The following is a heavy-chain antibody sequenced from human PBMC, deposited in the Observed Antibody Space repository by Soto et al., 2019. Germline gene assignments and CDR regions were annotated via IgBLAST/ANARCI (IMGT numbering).Heavy chain of an antibody. Sequence: SETLSLTCTVSGGSISSGGYYWSWIRQHPGKGLEWIGYIYYSGSTYYNPSLKSRVTISVDTSKNQFSLKLNSVTAADTAVYYCARTWEYSSSSGFDYWGQGTLVTVSS. J-gene: IGHJ4*02. CDR2: IYYSGST. CDR1: GGSISSGGYY. CDR3: ARTWEYSSSSGFDY. D-gene: IGHD6-6*01. V-gene: IGHV4-31*03.